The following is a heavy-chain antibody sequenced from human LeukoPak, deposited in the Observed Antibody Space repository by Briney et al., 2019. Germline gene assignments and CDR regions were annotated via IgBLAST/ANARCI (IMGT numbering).Heavy chain of an antibody. CDR3: AGDINYYDSSGFDY. CDR2: IIPILGIA. V-gene: IGHV1-69*04. Sequence: GASVKVSCKASGGTFSSYAISWVRQAPGQGLEWMGRIIPILGIANYAQKFQGRVTITADKSTSTAYMELSSLRSEDTAVYYCAGDINYYDSSGFDYWGQGTLVTVSS. CDR1: GGTFSSYA. D-gene: IGHD3-22*01. J-gene: IGHJ4*02.